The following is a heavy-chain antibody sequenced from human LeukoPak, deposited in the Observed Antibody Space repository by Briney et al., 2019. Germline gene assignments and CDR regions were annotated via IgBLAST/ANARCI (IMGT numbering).Heavy chain of an antibody. Sequence: KPSETLSLTCTVSGGSISSYHWSWIRQPPGKGLEWIGHIYYTGSTNYNPSLKSRVTISLDTSKNQFSLKLSSVTAADTAVYYCTRSLGVVIHGGMDVWGQGTTVTVSS. V-gene: IGHV4-59*01. CDR2: IYYTGST. J-gene: IGHJ6*02. CDR3: TRSLGVVIHGGMDV. D-gene: IGHD3-3*01. CDR1: GGSISSYH.